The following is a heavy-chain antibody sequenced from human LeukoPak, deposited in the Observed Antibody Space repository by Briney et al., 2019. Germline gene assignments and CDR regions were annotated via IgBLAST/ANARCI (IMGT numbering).Heavy chain of an antibody. V-gene: IGHV4-34*01. D-gene: IGHD3-10*01. CDR1: GGSFSGYY. CDR3: ARRKYYYGSGSPIDY. Sequence: SETLSLTCAVYGGSFSGYYWSWIRQPPGKGLEWIGEINHSGSTNYNPSLKSRVTISVDTSKNQFSLKLSSVTAADTAVYYCARRKYYYGSGSPIDYWGQGTLVTVSS. J-gene: IGHJ4*02. CDR2: INHSGST.